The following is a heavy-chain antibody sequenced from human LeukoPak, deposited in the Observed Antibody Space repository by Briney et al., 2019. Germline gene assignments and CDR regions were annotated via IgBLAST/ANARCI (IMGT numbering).Heavy chain of an antibody. CDR1: GGSISSSSYY. J-gene: IGHJ4*02. CDR3: ARDGSGSYPLDY. D-gene: IGHD1-26*01. V-gene: IGHV4-39*07. CDR2: IYYSGST. Sequence: SETLSLTCTVSGGSISSSSYYWGWIRQPPGKGLEWIGSIYYSGSTYYNPSLKSRVTISVDKSKNQFSLKLSSVTAADTAVYYCARDGSGSYPLDYWGQGTLVTVSS.